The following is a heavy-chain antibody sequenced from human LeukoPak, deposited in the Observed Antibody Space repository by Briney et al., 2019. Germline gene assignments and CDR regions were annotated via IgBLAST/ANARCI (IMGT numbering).Heavy chain of an antibody. CDR1: GSSISTYY. J-gene: IGHJ4*02. CDR2: IYYNEST. V-gene: IGHV4-59*01. Sequence: SETLSLTCTVSGSSISTYYWSWIQQPVGKGLEWIGYIYYNESTNYNPSAKSRVTISADTSKNQFSLKLRSVTAADTAVYYCARGRWLVNYWGQGTLVTVSS. CDR3: ARGRWLVNY. D-gene: IGHD6-19*01.